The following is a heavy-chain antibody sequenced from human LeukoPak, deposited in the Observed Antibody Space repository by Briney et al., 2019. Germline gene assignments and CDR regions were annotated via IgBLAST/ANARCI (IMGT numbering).Heavy chain of an antibody. CDR3: ARGEVLRYFDWPRWFDP. D-gene: IGHD3-9*01. J-gene: IGHJ5*02. Sequence: ASEKVSCKPSLYTFTRYDKNLVRQATGPRLEWIGWTNPNSGNTGYAQKFQSRVTMTRDTSISTDYMELSRPRSDDTAVYYCARGEVLRYFDWPRWFDPWGQGTLVTVSS. V-gene: IGHV1-8*01. CDR2: TNPNSGNT. CDR1: LYTFTRYD.